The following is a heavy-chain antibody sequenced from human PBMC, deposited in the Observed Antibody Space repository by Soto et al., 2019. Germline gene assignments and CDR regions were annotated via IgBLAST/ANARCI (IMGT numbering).Heavy chain of an antibody. CDR1: GGTFSSYA. D-gene: IGHD6-13*01. J-gene: IGHJ5*02. CDR2: IIPIFGTA. CDR3: ARYASRESNWFDP. Sequence: ASVKVSCKASGGTFSSYAISWVRQAPGQGLEWMGGIIPIFGTANYAQKFQGRVTITADESTSTAYMELSSLRSEDTAVYYCARYASRESNWFDPWGQGTPVPVSS. V-gene: IGHV1-69*13.